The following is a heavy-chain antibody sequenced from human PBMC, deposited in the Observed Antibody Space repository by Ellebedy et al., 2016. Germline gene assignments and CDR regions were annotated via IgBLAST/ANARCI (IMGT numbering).Heavy chain of an antibody. J-gene: IGHJ4*02. D-gene: IGHD1-26*01. CDR3: AKGDRLSGSFTFDY. CDR1: GFTFDDYT. Sequence: GESLKISXAASGFTFDDYTMHWVRQAPGKGLEWVSLISWDGGSTYYADSVKGRFTISRDNSKNSLYLQMNSLRTEDTALYYCAKGDRLSGSFTFDYWGQGTLVTVSS. CDR2: ISWDGGST. V-gene: IGHV3-43*01.